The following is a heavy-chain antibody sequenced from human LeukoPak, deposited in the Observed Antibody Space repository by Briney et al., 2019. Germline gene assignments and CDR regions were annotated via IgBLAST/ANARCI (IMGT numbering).Heavy chain of an antibody. CDR3: ARAQSDTDYYYYYYYMDV. Sequence: SQTLSLTCTVSGGSISSGDYYWSWIRQPPGKGLEWIGYIYYSGSAYYNPSLKSRVTISVDTPKNQFSLKLSSVTAADTAVYYCARAQSDTDYYYYYYYMDVWGKGTTVTVSS. CDR2: IYYSGSA. V-gene: IGHV4-30-4*08. CDR1: GGSISSGDYY. D-gene: IGHD5-18*01. J-gene: IGHJ6*03.